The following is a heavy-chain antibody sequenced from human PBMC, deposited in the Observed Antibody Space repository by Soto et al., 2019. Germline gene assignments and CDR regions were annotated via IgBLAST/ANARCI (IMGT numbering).Heavy chain of an antibody. D-gene: IGHD3-9*01. CDR3: AREGPYYEILTGYYGMDV. CDR1: GGTFSSYA. V-gene: IGHV1-69*01. J-gene: IGHJ6*02. Sequence: QVQLVQSGAEVKKPGSSVKVSCKASGGTFSSYAITWVRQAPGQGLEWMGGIIPIFGLANYTQKFQGRVSITADESTSTVYMELSSLRSEDTAVYYCAREGPYYEILTGYYGMDVWGQGTTVTVS. CDR2: IIPIFGLA.